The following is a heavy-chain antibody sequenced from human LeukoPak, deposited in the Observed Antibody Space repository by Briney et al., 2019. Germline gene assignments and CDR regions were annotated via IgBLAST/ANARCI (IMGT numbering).Heavy chain of an antibody. CDR2: INHSGST. D-gene: IGHD3-3*01. V-gene: IGHV4-34*01. Sequence: PETLSLTCAVYGGSFSGYYWSWIRQPPGKGLEWIGEINHSGSTNYNPSLKSRVTISVDTSKNQFSLKLSSVTAADTAVYYCARYERAYDFWSGYSSSFDYWGQGTLVTVSS. J-gene: IGHJ4*02. CDR1: GGSFSGYY. CDR3: ARYERAYDFWSGYSSSFDY.